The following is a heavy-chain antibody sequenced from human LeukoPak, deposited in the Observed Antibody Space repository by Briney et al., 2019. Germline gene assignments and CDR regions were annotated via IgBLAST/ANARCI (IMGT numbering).Heavy chain of an antibody. CDR1: GGSISSYY. V-gene: IGHV4-59*08. CDR2: IYYSGST. J-gene: IGHJ6*03. CDR3: ARLTGVYYYYYMDV. Sequence: SETLSLTCTVSGGSISSYYWSWIRQPPGKGLERIGYIYYSGSTNYNPSLKSRVTISVDTSKNQFSLKLSSVTAADTAVYYCARLTGVYYYYYMDVWGKGTTVTVSS. D-gene: IGHD1-14*01.